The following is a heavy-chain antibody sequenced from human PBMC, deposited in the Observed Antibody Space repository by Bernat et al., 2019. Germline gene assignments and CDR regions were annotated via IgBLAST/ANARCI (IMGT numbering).Heavy chain of an antibody. CDR3: ARKGRSRARSKLAQWLVPGVFSGDDAFDI. V-gene: IGHV1-24*01. CDR2: FDPEDGET. Sequence: QVQLVQSGAEVKKPGASVKVSCKVSGYTLTELSMHWVRQAPGKGLEWMGGFDPEDGETIYAQKFQGRVTMTEDTSTDTAYMELSSLRSEDTAVYYCARKGRSRARSKLAQWLVPGVFSGDDAFDIWGQGTMVTVSS. D-gene: IGHD6-19*01. CDR1: GYTLTELS. J-gene: IGHJ3*02.